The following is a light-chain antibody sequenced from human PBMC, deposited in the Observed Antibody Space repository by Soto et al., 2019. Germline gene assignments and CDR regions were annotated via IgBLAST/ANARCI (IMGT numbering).Light chain of an antibody. Sequence: DIQRTQSPSTLSESVGDRVTITCRASQTISSWLAWYQQKPGKAPKLLIYKASTLKSGVPSRFSGSGSGTEFTLTISSLQPDDFATYYCQQLERYPSTFGGGTKVDIK. J-gene: IGKJ4*01. CDR2: KAS. CDR3: QQLERYPST. CDR1: QTISSW. V-gene: IGKV1-5*03.